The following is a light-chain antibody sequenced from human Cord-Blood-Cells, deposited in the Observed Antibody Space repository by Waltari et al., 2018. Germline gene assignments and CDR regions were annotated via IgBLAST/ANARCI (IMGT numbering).Light chain of an antibody. V-gene: IGKV1-39*01. CDR3: QQSYSTPPT. Sequence: DIQMTPSPSSLSASVGDRVTITCRASQSISSYLNWSQQKPGKAPKLLIYAASSLQSGVPSRFSGSGSGTDFTLTISSLQPEDFATYYCQQSYSTPPTFGGGTKVEIK. J-gene: IGKJ4*01. CDR2: AAS. CDR1: QSISSY.